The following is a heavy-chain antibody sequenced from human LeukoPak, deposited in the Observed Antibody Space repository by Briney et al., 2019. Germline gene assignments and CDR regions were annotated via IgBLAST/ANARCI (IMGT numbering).Heavy chain of an antibody. D-gene: IGHD2-2*02. CDR2: IHHNGTR. J-gene: IGHJ6*02. CDR3: ADDPILRGEGGEHYKYGMDV. CDR1: VGPTKIGNC. Sequence: SETLSLTCGVSVGPTKIGNCWTWVRQSPGKGLEWIGEIHHNGTRNYNPSLKSRVTISADTFKNHFSLIVTSLTAAHTTVNFSADDPILRGEGGEHYKYGMDVWGQGTTVIVSS. V-gene: IGHV4/OR15-8*01.